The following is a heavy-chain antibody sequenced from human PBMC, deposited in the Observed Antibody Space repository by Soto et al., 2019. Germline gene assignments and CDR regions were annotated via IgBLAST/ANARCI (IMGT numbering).Heavy chain of an antibody. V-gene: IGHV3-74*01. D-gene: IGHD3-16*01. Sequence: EVQLVESGGGLVQPGGSLRLSCAASGFTFTTYWIHWVRLAPGKGLVWLARIKYDATNTNYADSVKGRFTVSRDNSKNTVYLQMNRLAAEDTGTYCCVRGGLGAYYLDHWGQGVPVTVSS. J-gene: IGHJ4*02. CDR3: VRGGLGAYYLDH. CDR2: IKYDATNT. CDR1: GFTFTTYW.